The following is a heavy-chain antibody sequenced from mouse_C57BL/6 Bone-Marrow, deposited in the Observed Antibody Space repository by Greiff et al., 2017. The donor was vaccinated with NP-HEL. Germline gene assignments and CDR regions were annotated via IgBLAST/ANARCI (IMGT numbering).Heavy chain of an antibody. CDR2: SYPGNSDT. Sequence: EVQLQQSGTVLARPGASVKMSCKTSGYTFTSYWLHWVKQRPGQGLEWIGASYPGNSDTSYNQKFKGKAKLTAVTSASTAYMELSSLTNEDSAVYYCTRRWNYFDYWGQGTTLTVSS. V-gene: IGHV1-5*01. CDR3: TRRWNYFDY. D-gene: IGHD1-1*02. J-gene: IGHJ2*01. CDR1: GYTFTSYW.